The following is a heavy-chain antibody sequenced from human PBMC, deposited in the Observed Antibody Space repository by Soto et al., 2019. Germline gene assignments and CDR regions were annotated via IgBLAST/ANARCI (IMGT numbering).Heavy chain of an antibody. CDR3: ARGGAVAIHYYYYGMDV. Sequence: HPGGSLRLSCAASGFTFSSYEMNWVRQAPGKGLEWVSYISSSGSTIYYADSVKGRFTISRDNAKNSLYLQMNSLRAEDTAVYYCARGGAVAIHYYYYGMDVWGQGTTVTVFS. CDR2: ISSSGSTI. J-gene: IGHJ6*02. D-gene: IGHD6-13*01. CDR1: GFTFSSYE. V-gene: IGHV3-48*03.